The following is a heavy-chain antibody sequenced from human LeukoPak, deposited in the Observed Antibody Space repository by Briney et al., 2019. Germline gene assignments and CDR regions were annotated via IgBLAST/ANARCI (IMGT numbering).Heavy chain of an antibody. CDR1: GYTFTSYA. CDR3: ARDPFLSYSSSSGVWFDP. D-gene: IGHD6-6*01. Sequence: ASVKVSCKASGYTFTSYAMNWVRQAPGQGLEWMGWINTNTGNPTYAQGFTGRFVFSLDTSVSTAYLQISSLKAEDTAVYYCARDPFLSYSSSSGVWFDPWGKGTLVTVSS. CDR2: INTNTGNP. J-gene: IGHJ5*02. V-gene: IGHV7-4-1*02.